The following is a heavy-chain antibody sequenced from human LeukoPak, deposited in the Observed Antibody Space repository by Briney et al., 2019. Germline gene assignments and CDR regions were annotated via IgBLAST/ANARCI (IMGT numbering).Heavy chain of an antibody. CDR3: ARAGGRDLLGWVFDV. J-gene: IGHJ3*01. CDR1: VFTVRRKY. Sequence: GGSLRLSCAASVFTVRRKYMSWVRQAPGGGLEWVSIYYSGGSTYYADSVKGRFTISRDDSKNTLYLQMNSLRSKDTSVYYCARAGGRDLLGWVFDVWGRGTVVTVSS. D-gene: IGHD1-26*01. V-gene: IGHV3-66*01. CDR2: YYSGGST.